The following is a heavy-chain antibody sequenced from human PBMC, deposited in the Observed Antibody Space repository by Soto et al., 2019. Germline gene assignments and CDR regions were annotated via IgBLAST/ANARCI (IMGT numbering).Heavy chain of an antibody. V-gene: IGHV4-59*01. CDR1: GGSISSYY. CDR3: AREGGNCSSTSCSHWFDP. CDR2: IYYSGST. D-gene: IGHD2-2*01. J-gene: IGHJ5*02. Sequence: PSETLSLTCTVSGGSISSYYWSWIRQPPGKGLEWIGYIYYSGSTNYNPSLKSRVTISVDTSKNQFSLKLSSVTAADTAVYYCAREGGNCSSTSCSHWFDPWGQGTLVTVSS.